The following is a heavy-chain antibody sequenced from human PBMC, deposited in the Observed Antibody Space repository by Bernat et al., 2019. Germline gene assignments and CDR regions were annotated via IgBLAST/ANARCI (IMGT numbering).Heavy chain of an antibody. CDR3: TTTRSSRYFDL. CDR1: VFTFTNAW. V-gene: IGHV3-15*07. J-gene: IGHJ2*01. Sequence: EVQLVESGGGLVQPGGSLRLSCAASVFTFTNAWMNWVRQAPGKGLEWVDHIKSKADGATSDYAAPVKGRFAISRDDSNSTLYLQMNSLKTEDTAVYYCTTTRSSRYFDLWGRGTLVTVSS. CDR2: IKSKADGATS.